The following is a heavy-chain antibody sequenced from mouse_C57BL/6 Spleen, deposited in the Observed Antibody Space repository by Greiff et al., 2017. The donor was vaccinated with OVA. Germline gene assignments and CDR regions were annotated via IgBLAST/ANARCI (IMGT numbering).Heavy chain of an antibody. Sequence: EVQLVESGGGLVQPKGSLKLSCAASGFSFNTYAMNWVRQAPGKGLEWVARIRSKSNNYATYYADSVKDRFTISRDDSESMLYLQMNNLKTEDTAMYYCVRHGNGKGAMDYWGQGTSVTVSS. D-gene: IGHD2-1*01. CDR2: IRSKSNNYAT. J-gene: IGHJ4*01. CDR1: GFSFNTYA. CDR3: VRHGNGKGAMDY. V-gene: IGHV10-1*01.